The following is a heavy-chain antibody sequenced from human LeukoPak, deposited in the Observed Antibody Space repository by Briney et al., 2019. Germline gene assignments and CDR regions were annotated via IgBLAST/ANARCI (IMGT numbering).Heavy chain of an antibody. Sequence: GRSLRLSCAASGFTFDDYAMHWVRQAPGKGLEWVSGISWNSGSIGYADSVKGRFTISRDNAKNSLYPQMNSLRAEDTALYYCAKSPYSSGWYWFDPWGQGTLVTVSS. D-gene: IGHD6-19*01. CDR2: ISWNSGSI. J-gene: IGHJ5*02. V-gene: IGHV3-9*01. CDR1: GFTFDDYA. CDR3: AKSPYSSGWYWFDP.